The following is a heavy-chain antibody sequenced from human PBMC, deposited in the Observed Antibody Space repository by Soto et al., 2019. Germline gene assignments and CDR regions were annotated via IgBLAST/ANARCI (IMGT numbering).Heavy chain of an antibody. J-gene: IGHJ6*02. CDR1: GYTFTSYG. CDR2: ISAYNGNT. Sequence: ASVKVSCKASGYTFTSYGISWVRQAPGQGLEWMGWISAYNGNTNYAQKLQGRVTMTTDTSTSTAYMELRSLRSDDTAVYYCAIENSITTFEGMDVWGQGPTVTVSS. CDR3: AIENSITTFEGMDV. V-gene: IGHV1-18*01. D-gene: IGHD3-3*01.